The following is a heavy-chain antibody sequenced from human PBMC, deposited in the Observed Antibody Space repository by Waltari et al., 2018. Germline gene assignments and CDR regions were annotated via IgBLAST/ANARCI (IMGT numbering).Heavy chain of an antibody. Sequence: EVQLLESGGGLVQPGGSLRISCAASGFTFTSYAMTWVRQAPGEGLEWVSGITGSGGSTYYADSVKGRFTISRDNSKNTLYLQMNSLRAEDTAVYYCAKSPPVTSGGANYYFDYWGQGTLVTVSS. CDR3: AKSPPVTSGGANYYFDY. D-gene: IGHD3-16*01. CDR1: GFTFTSYA. J-gene: IGHJ4*02. CDR2: ITGSGGST. V-gene: IGHV3-23*01.